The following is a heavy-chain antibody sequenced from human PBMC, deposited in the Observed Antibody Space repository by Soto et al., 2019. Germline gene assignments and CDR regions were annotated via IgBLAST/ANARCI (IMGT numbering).Heavy chain of an antibody. CDR1: GYTLTELS. CDR3: AKSPYSGSYPGPYYFDY. J-gene: IGHJ4*02. V-gene: IGHV1-24*01. CDR2: FDPEDGET. Sequence: QVQLVQSGAEVKKPGASVKVSCKVSGYTLTELSMHWVRQAPGKGLEWMGGFDPEDGETIYAQKFQGRVTMTEDTATDTAYMELSSLRSEDTAVYYCAKSPYSGSYPGPYYFDYWGQGTLVTVSS. D-gene: IGHD1-26*01.